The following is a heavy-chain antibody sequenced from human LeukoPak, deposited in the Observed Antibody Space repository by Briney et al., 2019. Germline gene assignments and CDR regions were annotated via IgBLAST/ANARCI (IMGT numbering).Heavy chain of an antibody. Sequence: SETLSLTCTVSGVSITSYYWSWIRQPPGKGLEWIGSIYHSGSTNDNPSLKSRVTTSVDTSTNQFSLKLSSVTAADTAVYYCARRGYYYDSSHYYYFDYWGQGTLVTVSS. V-gene: IGHV4-59*08. CDR3: ARRGYYYDSSHYYYFDY. CDR2: IYHSGST. CDR1: GVSITSYY. D-gene: IGHD3-22*01. J-gene: IGHJ4*02.